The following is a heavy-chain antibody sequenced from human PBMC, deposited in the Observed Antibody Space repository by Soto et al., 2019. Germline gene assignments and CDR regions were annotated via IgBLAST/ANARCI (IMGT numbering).Heavy chain of an antibody. CDR1: GYSFTSYW. V-gene: IGHV5-51*01. CDR3: ARNTAAGTFYYYYYMDV. D-gene: IGHD6-13*01. Sequence: GESLKISCKGSGYSFTSYWIGWVRQMPGKGLEWMGIIYPGDSDTRYSLSFQGQVTISADKSISTAYLQWSSLKASDTAMYYCARNTAAGTFYYYYYMDVWGKGTTVTVSS. J-gene: IGHJ6*03. CDR2: IYPGDSDT.